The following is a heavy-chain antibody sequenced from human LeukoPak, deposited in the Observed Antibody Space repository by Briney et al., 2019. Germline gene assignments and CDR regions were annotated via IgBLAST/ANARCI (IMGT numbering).Heavy chain of an antibody. V-gene: IGHV3-33*01. CDR1: GFTFSSYG. D-gene: IGHD2-15*01. CDR2: IWYDGSNK. Sequence: GGSLRLSCAASGFTFSSYGMHWVRQAPGKGLEWVAVIWYDGSNKYYADSVKGRFTISRDNSKNTLYLQMNSLRAEDTAVYYCARDGLRYCSGGSCSYFDYWGQGTLVTASS. CDR3: ARDGLRYCSGGSCSYFDY. J-gene: IGHJ4*02.